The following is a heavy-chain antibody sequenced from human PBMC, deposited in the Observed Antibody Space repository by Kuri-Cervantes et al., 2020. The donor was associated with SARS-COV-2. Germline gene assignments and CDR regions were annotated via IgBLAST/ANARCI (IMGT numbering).Heavy chain of an antibody. CDR1: GYTFTGYY. D-gene: IGHD6-19*01. J-gene: IGHJ4*02. Sequence: ASVKVSCKASGYTFTGYYMHWVRQGPGQGLEWMGWINVKSGGTNYGQKFQGRVTMTRDTSISTAYMELTSLISDDTAVYYCARNSGGDNTNTSGYSKIDFWGQGTLVTVSS. V-gene: IGHV1-2*02. CDR2: INVKSGGT. CDR3: ARNSGGDNTNTSGYSKIDF.